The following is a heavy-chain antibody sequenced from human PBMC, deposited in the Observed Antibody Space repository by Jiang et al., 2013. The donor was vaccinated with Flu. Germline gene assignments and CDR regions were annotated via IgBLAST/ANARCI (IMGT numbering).Heavy chain of an antibody. CDR3: ARGGWYGKPGFDP. D-gene: IGHD6-19*01. CDR2: INTKAGTP. CDR1: GYTFNTHA. J-gene: IGHJ5*02. V-gene: IGHV7-4-1*02. Sequence: QSGSELKKPGASVTVSCKTSGYTFNTHAMSWVRQVPGHGLEWMGWINTKAGTPTYAQGFTGRFVFSLDTSVSTAYLQIRSLEADDTAIYYCARGGWYGKPGFDPWG.